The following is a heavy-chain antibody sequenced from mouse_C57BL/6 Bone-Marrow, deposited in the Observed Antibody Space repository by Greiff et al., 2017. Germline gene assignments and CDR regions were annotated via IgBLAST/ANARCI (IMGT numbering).Heavy chain of an antibody. CDR1: GYTFTSYG. J-gene: IGHJ2*01. D-gene: IGHD1-1*01. V-gene: IGHV1-81*01. Sequence: VKLVESGAELARPGASVKLSCKASGYTFTSYGISWVKQRTGQGLEWIGEIYPRSGNTYYNEKFKGKATLTADKSSSTAYMELRSLTSEDSAVYFCARYGNDYFDYWGQGTTLTVSS. CDR3: ARYGNDYFDY. CDR2: IYPRSGNT.